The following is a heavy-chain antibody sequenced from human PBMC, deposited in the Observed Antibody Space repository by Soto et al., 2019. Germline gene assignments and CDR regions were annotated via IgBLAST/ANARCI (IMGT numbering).Heavy chain of an antibody. D-gene: IGHD2-21*02. V-gene: IGHV4-39*01. J-gene: IGHJ4*02. CDR2: IYYSGST. CDR1: GGSISSSSYY. CDR3: ARPPYCGGDCYSDY. Sequence: LETLSLTCTVSGGSISSSSYYWGWIRQPPGKGLEWIGSIYYSGSTYYNPSLKSRVTISVDTSKNQFSLKLSSVTAADTVVYYCARPPYCGGDCYSDYWGQGTLVTVSS.